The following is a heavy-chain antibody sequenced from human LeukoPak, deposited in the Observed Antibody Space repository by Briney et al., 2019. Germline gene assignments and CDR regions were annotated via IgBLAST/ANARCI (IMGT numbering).Heavy chain of an antibody. Sequence: SETLSLTCTVSGGSISSYYWSWIRQPPGKGLEWIGYIYYSGSTNYNPSLKSRVTISVDTSKSQFSLKLSSVTAADTAVYYCARGSYYYDSSGYRGYYFDYWGQGTLVTVSS. V-gene: IGHV4-59*01. D-gene: IGHD3-22*01. J-gene: IGHJ4*02. CDR1: GGSISSYY. CDR3: ARGSYYYDSSGYRGYYFDY. CDR2: IYYSGST.